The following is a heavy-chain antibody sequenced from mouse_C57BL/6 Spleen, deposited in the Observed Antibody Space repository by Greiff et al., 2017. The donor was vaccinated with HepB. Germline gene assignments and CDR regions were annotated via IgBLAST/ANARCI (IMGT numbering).Heavy chain of an antibody. J-gene: IGHJ1*03. Sequence: EVKLVESGPELVKPGASVKISCKASGYSFTGYYMNWVKQSPEKSLEWIGEINPSTGGTTYNQKFKAKATLTVDKSSSTAYMQLKSLTAEDSAVYYCARSAISPIYYDYGWYFDDWGTGTTVTVSS. CDR1: GYSFTGYY. CDR3: ARSAISPIYYDYGWYFDD. D-gene: IGHD2-4*01. CDR2: INPSTGGT. V-gene: IGHV1-42*01.